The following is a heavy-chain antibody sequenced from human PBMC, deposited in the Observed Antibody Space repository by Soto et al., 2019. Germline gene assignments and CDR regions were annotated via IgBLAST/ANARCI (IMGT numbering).Heavy chain of an antibody. CDR2: IIPTFGRT. J-gene: IGHJ6*02. CDR3: ARDPLSSFAMDV. CDR1: GDTFSSYA. D-gene: IGHD6-6*01. Sequence: SVKVSCKASGDTFSSYAISWVREAPGKGLEWMGKIIPTFGRTNYAQKFQGRLTISADDSTSTAYMELSSLVSEDTAVYYCARDPLSSFAMDVWGQGTTVTVSS. V-gene: IGHV1-69*13.